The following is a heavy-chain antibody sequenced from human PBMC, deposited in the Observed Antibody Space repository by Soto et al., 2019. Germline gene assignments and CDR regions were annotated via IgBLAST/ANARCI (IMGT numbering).Heavy chain of an antibody. CDR1: GYTFTSYA. CDR2: INAGNGNT. J-gene: IGHJ5*02. Sequence: QVQLVQSGAEVKKPGASVKVSCKASGYTFTSYAMHWVRQAPGQRLEWMGWINAGNGNTKYSQKFQGRVTITRDTSASTGYMELSSLRSEDTAVYYCARARMVRGNWFDPWGQGTLVTVSS. D-gene: IGHD3-10*01. CDR3: ARARMVRGNWFDP. V-gene: IGHV1-3*01.